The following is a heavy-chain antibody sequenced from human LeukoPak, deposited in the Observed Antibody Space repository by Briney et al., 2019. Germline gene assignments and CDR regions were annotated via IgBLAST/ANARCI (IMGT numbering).Heavy chain of an antibody. CDR3: ARHGSTAAAGNMGGSLSD. V-gene: IGHV5-51*01. Sequence: GESLKISCKGSGYSFTSYWIGWVRQMPGKGLEWMGIIYPGDSDTRYSPSFQGQVTISADKSISTAYLQWSSLKASDTAMYYCARHGSTAAAGNMGGSLSDWGQGTLVTVSS. CDR2: IYPGDSDT. D-gene: IGHD6-13*01. CDR1: GYSFTSYW. J-gene: IGHJ4*02.